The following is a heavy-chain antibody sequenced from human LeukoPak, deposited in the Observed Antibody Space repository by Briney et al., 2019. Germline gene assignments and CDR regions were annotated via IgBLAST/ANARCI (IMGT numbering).Heavy chain of an antibody. D-gene: IGHD6-13*01. CDR2: ISYDGSSK. CDR3: ASPAVYSSSWYYFDY. J-gene: IGHJ4*02. CDR1: GFTFSSFG. Sequence: GRSLRLSCAASGFTFSSFGMHWVRQAPGKGLEWVAVISYDGSSKYYADSVKGRFTISGDNSKNTLYLQMNSLRAEDTAVYYCASPAVYSSSWYYFDYWGQGTLVTVSS. V-gene: IGHV3-30*03.